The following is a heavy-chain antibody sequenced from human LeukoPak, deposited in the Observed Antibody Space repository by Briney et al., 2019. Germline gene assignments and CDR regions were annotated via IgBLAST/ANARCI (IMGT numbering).Heavy chain of an antibody. CDR2: IYYSGST. J-gene: IGHJ3*02. D-gene: IGHD2-2*01. CDR3: ARSGPAAGRPDAFDI. CDR1: GGSISSGGYY. Sequence: SQTLSLTCTVSGGSISSGGYYWSWIRQHPGKGLEWIGYIYYSGSTYYNPSLKSRVTISVDTSKNQFSLKLSSVTAADTAVYYCARSGPAAGRPDAFDIWGQGTMVTVSS. V-gene: IGHV4-31*03.